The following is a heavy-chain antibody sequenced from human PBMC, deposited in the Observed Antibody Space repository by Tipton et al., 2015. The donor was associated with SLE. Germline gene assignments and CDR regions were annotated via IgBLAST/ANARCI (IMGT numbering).Heavy chain of an antibody. V-gene: IGHV4-38-2*02. CDR1: GYPISSGYY. D-gene: IGHD3-3*01. CDR3: ARPYYDYWSSSHDWDFDL. Sequence: TLSLTCSVSGYPISSGYYWGWIRQPPGKGLEWIGIIHHSGSTYFNPSLKSRVTMSVDTSKNQFSLNLTSVTAADTAVYYCARPYYDYWSSSHDWDFDLWGRGTLVTVSS. CDR2: IHHSGST. J-gene: IGHJ2*01.